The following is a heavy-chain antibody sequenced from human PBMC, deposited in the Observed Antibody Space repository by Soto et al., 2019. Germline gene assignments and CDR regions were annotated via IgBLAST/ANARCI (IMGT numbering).Heavy chain of an antibody. CDR3: ARVRNGDWYFDS. D-gene: IGHD4-17*01. J-gene: IGHJ4*02. CDR2: INIDGSTI. V-gene: IGHV3-74*01. Sequence: EVQLVESGGGLVQPGGSLRLSCAASGFTFSTYWMHWVRQAPGKGLVWVSRINIDGSTISYADSVKGRFTISRDNAKNTLDLQMNSLRAEDTAVYYCARVRNGDWYFDSGGQGTLVTVSS. CDR1: GFTFSTYW.